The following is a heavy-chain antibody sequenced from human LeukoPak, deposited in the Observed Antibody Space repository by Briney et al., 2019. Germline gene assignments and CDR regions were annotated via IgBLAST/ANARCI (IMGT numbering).Heavy chain of an antibody. Sequence: GGSLRLSCAASGFTLSNYSMNWVRQAPGKGLEWVSYVSSSSGTIYYADSVKGRFTISRDNAKNSLYLQMNSLRGENTAVYYYARVRIDYYDSSGYYFDVFDVWGQGTMVTVSS. V-gene: IGHV3-48*01. CDR3: ARVRIDYYDSSGYYFDVFDV. CDR1: GFTLSNYS. CDR2: VSSSSGTI. D-gene: IGHD3-22*01. J-gene: IGHJ3*01.